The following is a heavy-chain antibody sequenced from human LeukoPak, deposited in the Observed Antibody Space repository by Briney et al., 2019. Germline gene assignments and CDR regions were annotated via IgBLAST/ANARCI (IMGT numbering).Heavy chain of an antibody. D-gene: IGHD3-10*01. CDR3: ARDATYYYGSGSYP. CDR1: GFTVSSNY. J-gene: IGHJ4*02. CDR2: IYSGGST. Sequence: GGSLRLSCAASGFTVSSNYMSWVRQAPGKGLEWVSVIYSGGSTYYADCVKGRFTISRDNSKNTLYLQMNSLRAEDTAVYYCARDATYYYGSGSYPWGQGTLVTVSS. V-gene: IGHV3-66*01.